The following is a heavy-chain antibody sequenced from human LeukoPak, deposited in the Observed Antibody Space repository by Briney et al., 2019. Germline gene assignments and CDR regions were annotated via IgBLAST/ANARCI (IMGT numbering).Heavy chain of an antibody. J-gene: IGHJ3*02. D-gene: IGHD3-3*01. V-gene: IGHV3-21*01. CDR1: GFPFNRYS. CDR2: ISTKRSYI. CDR3: ARGNPDISFGVGGEAFDI. Sequence: GGSLGLSLAASGFPFNRYSINWARKAPGKGLEWVSSISTKRSYIYYADSVKGRFTFPGDKDKKSLYLQMDRLRAEDTAVYYCARGNPDISFGVGGEAFDIWGQGTMGPVPS.